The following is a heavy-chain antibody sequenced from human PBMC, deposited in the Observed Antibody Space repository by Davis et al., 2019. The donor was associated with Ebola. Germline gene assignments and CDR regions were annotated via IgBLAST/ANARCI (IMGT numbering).Heavy chain of an antibody. V-gene: IGHV3-23*01. J-gene: IGHJ6*02. CDR1: GFTFSSYA. Sequence: PGGSLRLSCAASGFTFSSYAMSWVRQAPGKGLEWVSTINSGGANTYYADSVKGRFTISRDNSKNTLYLQMNSLRAEDTAVYYCARDLITMIRGVIIPFGMDVWGQGTTVTVSS. CDR3: ARDLITMIRGVIIPFGMDV. D-gene: IGHD3-10*01. CDR2: INSGGANT.